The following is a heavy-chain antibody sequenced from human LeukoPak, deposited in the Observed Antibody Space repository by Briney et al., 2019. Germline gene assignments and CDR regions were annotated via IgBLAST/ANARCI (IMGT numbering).Heavy chain of an antibody. Sequence: SETLSLTCTVSGGSISSYYWSWIRQPAGKGLEWIGRIYTSGSTNYNPSLKSRVTMSVDTSKNQFSLQLSSVTAADTAVYYSASVRINMVRGVIMGSFWFDPWGQGTLVTVSS. CDR2: IYTSGST. CDR3: ASVRINMVRGVIMGSFWFDP. J-gene: IGHJ5*02. CDR1: GGSISSYY. V-gene: IGHV4-4*07. D-gene: IGHD3-10*01.